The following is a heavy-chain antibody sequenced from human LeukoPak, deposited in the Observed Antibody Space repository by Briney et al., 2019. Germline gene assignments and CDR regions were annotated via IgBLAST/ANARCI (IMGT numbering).Heavy chain of an antibody. CDR3: ARGPPPLRGYSYGYPHYLDY. V-gene: IGHV3-48*01. D-gene: IGHD5-18*01. CDR2: ISSRSRTI. CDR1: GFTFSSYS. J-gene: IGHJ4*02. Sequence: PGGSLRLSCAASGFTFSSYSMNWVRQAPGKGLEWVSYISSRSRTIYYADSVKGRFTISRDNAKNSLYLQMNSLRAEDTAVYYCARGPPPLRGYSYGYPHYLDYWGQGTLVTVSS.